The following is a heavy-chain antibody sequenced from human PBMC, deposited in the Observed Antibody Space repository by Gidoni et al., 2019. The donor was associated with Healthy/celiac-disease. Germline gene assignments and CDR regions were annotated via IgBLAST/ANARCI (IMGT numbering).Heavy chain of an antibody. CDR1: GFTFSSYG. CDR3: AKDRRITIFGVVHNWFDP. J-gene: IGHJ5*02. V-gene: IGHV3-30*18. D-gene: IGHD3-3*01. Sequence: QVQLVESGGGVVQPGRSLRLSCAASGFTFSSYGMHWVRQAPGKGLEWVAVISYDGSNKYYADSVKGRFTISRDNSKNTLYLQMNSLRVEDTAVYYCAKDRRITIFGVVHNWFDPWGQGTLVTVSS. CDR2: ISYDGSNK.